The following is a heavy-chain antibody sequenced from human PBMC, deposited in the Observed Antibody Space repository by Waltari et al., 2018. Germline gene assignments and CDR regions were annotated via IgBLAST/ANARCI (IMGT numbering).Heavy chain of an antibody. Sequence: EVQLVESGGGLVQPGGSLRLSCAASGFIFGRSWMHWVRQAPGKGLVWVSRINNDGSSASYADSVKGRFTISRDNAKSTLYLQMNSLRAEDTAVYYCASGNSHAFDIWGQGTMVTVSS. J-gene: IGHJ3*02. D-gene: IGHD1-7*01. CDR3: ASGNSHAFDI. CDR2: INNDGSSA. V-gene: IGHV3-74*01. CDR1: GFIFGRSW.